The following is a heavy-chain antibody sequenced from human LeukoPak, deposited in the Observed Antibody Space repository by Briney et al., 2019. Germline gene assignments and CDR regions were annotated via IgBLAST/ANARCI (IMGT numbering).Heavy chain of an antibody. Sequence: KSGGSLRPSCAASGFTFSSYSMNWVRQAPGKGLEWVSSISSSSSYIYYADSVKGRFTISRDNAKNSLYLQMNSLRAEDTAVYYCARDLPFGVVSDAFDIWGQGTMVTVSS. V-gene: IGHV3-21*01. D-gene: IGHD3-3*01. CDR1: GFTFSSYS. J-gene: IGHJ3*02. CDR3: ARDLPFGVVSDAFDI. CDR2: ISSSSSYI.